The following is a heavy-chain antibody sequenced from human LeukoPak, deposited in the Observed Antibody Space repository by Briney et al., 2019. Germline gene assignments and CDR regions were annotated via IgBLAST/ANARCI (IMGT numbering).Heavy chain of an antibody. Sequence: GGSLRLSCAASGFSVGDNYMSWVRQAPGKGLEWVSVVYSSGEIYYIESVEGRFTISRGNSKNILYLQMNTLRAEDTAVYHCARDQKWEVQEDNFIYYYYGMDVWGQGTTVTVSS. V-gene: IGHV3-53*01. CDR3: ARDQKWEVQEDNFIYYYYGMDV. J-gene: IGHJ6*02. CDR1: GFSVGDNY. D-gene: IGHD1-26*01. CDR2: VYSSGEI.